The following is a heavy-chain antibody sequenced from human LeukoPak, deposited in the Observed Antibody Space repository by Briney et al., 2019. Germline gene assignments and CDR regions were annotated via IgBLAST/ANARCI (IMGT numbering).Heavy chain of an antibody. J-gene: IGHJ4*02. D-gene: IGHD6-19*01. CDR3: ARRAGYSNGWYH. CDR1: GYIFSNSW. V-gene: IGHV5-51*01. Sequence: GESLKISCKGSGYIFSNSWIGWVRHMPGKGLEWVGIIYPGDSDTRYSPAFEGQVTISADKSINTAYVQWSSLKASDSAMYYCARRAGYSNGWYHWGQGTLVTVSS. CDR2: IYPGDSDT.